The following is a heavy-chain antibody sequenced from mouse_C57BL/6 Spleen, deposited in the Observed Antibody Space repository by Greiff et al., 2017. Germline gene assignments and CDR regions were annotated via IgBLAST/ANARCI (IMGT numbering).Heavy chain of an antibody. CDR3: ASADAMDY. J-gene: IGHJ4*01. V-gene: IGHV1-76*01. Sequence: VQLQQSGAELVRPGASVKLSCKASGYTFTDYYINWVKQRPGQGLEWIARIYPGSGSIYYNEKFKGKATLTAEKSSSTAYMQLSSLSSEDSAVYFCASADAMDYWGQGTSVTVSS. CDR2: IYPGSGSI. CDR1: GYTFTDYY.